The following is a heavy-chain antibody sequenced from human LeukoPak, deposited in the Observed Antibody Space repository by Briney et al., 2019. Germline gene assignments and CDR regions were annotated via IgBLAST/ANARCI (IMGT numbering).Heavy chain of an antibody. CDR1: GGSFSGYY. CDR3: ARGQLSGDYAKWYFDL. CDR2: INHSGST. Sequence: PSETLSLTCAVYGGSFSGYYWSWIRQPPGKGLEWIGEINHSGSTNYNPSLKSRVTISVDTSKNQFSLKLSSVTAADTAVYYCARGQLSGDYAKWYFDLWGRGTLVTVSS. V-gene: IGHV4-34*01. D-gene: IGHD4-17*01. J-gene: IGHJ2*01.